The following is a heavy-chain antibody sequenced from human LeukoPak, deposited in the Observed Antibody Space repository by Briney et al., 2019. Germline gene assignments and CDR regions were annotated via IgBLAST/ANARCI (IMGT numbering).Heavy chain of an antibody. V-gene: IGHV4-59*08. CDR3: ARRYKCLQTNVDAFDI. J-gene: IGHJ3*02. Sequence: SETLSLTCTVSGGSVSSYFWSWIRQPPGKGLEGIGHIYYSGSTNYNPSLKSRVTISVDTSQDQFSLTLSSVTAADTAVYYCARRYKCLQTNVDAFDIWGQGTMVIVSS. CDR1: GGSVSSYF. D-gene: IGHD1-1*01. CDR2: IYYSGST.